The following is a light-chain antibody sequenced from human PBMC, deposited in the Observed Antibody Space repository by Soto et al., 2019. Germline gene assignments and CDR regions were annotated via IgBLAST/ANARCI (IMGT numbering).Light chain of an antibody. CDR1: QSVNKY. V-gene: IGKV3-20*01. J-gene: IGKJ2*01. CDR3: LQYDSSPYT. CDR2: GAS. Sequence: EIVLTQSPGTLSLSPGEGATLSCRASQSVNKYLAWYQQKPGQAPRVLIYGASIRATGIPDTISGSGSGTDFTLTISRLEPEDFAVYYCLQYDSSPYTFGQGTKLEI.